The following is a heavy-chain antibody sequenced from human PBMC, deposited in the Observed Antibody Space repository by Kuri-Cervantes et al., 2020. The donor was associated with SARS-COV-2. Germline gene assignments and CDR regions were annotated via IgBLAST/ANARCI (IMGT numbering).Heavy chain of an antibody. J-gene: IGHJ5*02. D-gene: IGHD6-19*01. Sequence: GGSLRLSCAASGFTFSSYAMHWVRQAPGKGLEYVSAISSNGGSTYYADSVKGRFTISRDNSKNTLYLQMGSLRAEDTAVYYCARRIAVAEGVWFDPWGQGTLVTVSS. CDR2: ISSNGGST. CDR3: ARRIAVAEGVWFDP. V-gene: IGHV3-64*02. CDR1: GFTFSSYA.